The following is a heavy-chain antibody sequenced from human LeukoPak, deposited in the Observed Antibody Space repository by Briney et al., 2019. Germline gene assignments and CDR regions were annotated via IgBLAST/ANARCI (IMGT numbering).Heavy chain of an antibody. J-gene: IGHJ4*02. CDR3: ARDSSLGVEIDY. D-gene: IGHD2-8*01. Sequence: GASVKVSCKASGYTFTSYYMHWVRQAPGQGLEWMGIINPSGGSTSYAQKFQGRGTMTRDTSTSTVYMELSSLRSEDTAVYYCARDSSLGVEIDYWGQGTLVTVSS. V-gene: IGHV1-46*01. CDR1: GYTFTSYY. CDR2: INPSGGST.